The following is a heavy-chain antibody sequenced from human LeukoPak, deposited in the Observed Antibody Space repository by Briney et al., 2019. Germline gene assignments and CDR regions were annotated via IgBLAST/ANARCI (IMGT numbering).Heavy chain of an antibody. J-gene: IGHJ3*02. CDR3: ARGIVGATTGDAFDI. Sequence: ASVKVSCXASGGTFSSYTIGWVRQAPGQGLEWMGRIIPIFGTANYAQKFQGRVTITTDESTSTAYMELSSLRSEDTAVYYCARGIVGATTGDAFDIWGQGTMVTVSS. D-gene: IGHD1-26*01. V-gene: IGHV1-69*05. CDR1: GGTFSSYT. CDR2: IIPIFGTA.